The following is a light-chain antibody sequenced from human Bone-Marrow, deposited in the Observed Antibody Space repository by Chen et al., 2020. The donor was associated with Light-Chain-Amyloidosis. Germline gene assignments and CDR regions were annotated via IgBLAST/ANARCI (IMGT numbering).Light chain of an antibody. CDR3: TSYTSSSTWV. CDR2: DVS. Sequence: QSALTQPASVSGSPGQSITISCTGTSIDVGGYNFVSWYQQLPGTAPKLMIYDVSNRPPGVSNRFAGSKSGNTASLTISGLQAEDEADYYCTSYTSSSTWVFGGGTKRTVL. V-gene: IGLV2-14*03. CDR1: SIDVGGYNF. J-gene: IGLJ3*02.